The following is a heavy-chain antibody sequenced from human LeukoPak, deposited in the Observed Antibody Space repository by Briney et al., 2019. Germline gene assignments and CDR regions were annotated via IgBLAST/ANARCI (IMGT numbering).Heavy chain of an antibody. CDR2: INHSGST. Sequence: KSSETLSLTCAVYGGSFSGYYWSWLRQPPGKGLEWIGEINHSGSTNYNPSPKSRLTISVDTSKNQFSLKISSVTAADTAVSFCATSEAYGGGPCYADYWGQGTLVTVSS. J-gene: IGHJ4*02. CDR1: GGSFSGYY. CDR3: ATSEAYGGGPCYADY. D-gene: IGHD2-21*01. V-gene: IGHV4-34*01.